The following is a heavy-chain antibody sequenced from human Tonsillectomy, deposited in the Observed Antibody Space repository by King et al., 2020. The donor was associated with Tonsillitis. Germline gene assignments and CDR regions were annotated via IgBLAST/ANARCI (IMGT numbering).Heavy chain of an antibody. J-gene: IGHJ4*02. CDR3: AGEIVGGWFGY. D-gene: IGHD6-19*01. Sequence: VQLVESGAEVKKPGSSVKVSCKTSGGTFSSYVINWVRQAPGQGLEWMGGIIPIFGTANYAQQFQGRVTITADESTSTAYMGLSGLISEDTAVYYCAGEIVGGWFGYWGQGTLVTVSS. CDR1: GGTFSSYV. V-gene: IGHV1-69*01. CDR2: IIPIFGTA.